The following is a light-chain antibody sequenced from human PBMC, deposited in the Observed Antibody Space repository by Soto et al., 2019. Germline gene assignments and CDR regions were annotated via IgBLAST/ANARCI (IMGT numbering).Light chain of an antibody. V-gene: IGKV3-20*01. CDR2: GAS. CDR3: QQYGSSPLIT. Sequence: EIVMTQSPASLSFPPVERSTVSCSAIQSVNNNYLAWYQQKPGQAPRLLIYGASSRATGIPDRFSGSGSGTDFTLTISRLEPEDFAVYYCQQYGSSPLITFGQGTRLEIK. CDR1: QSVNNNY. J-gene: IGKJ5*01.